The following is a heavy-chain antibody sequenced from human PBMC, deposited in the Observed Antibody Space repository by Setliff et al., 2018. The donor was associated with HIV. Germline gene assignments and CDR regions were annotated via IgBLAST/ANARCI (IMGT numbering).Heavy chain of an antibody. Sequence: SETLSLTCGVFGGSFSAYSWNWIRQPPGKGLEWIGEIIGHSGGTNYNPSLKSRVTISVDTSQNQFSLKLSSVTAADTAVYYCARLGGSYRIYYYYYMDVWGKGTTVTVSS. V-gene: IGHV4-34*12. J-gene: IGHJ6*03. CDR1: GGSFSAYS. CDR3: ARLGGSYRIYYYYYMDV. D-gene: IGHD1-26*01. CDR2: IIGHSGGT.